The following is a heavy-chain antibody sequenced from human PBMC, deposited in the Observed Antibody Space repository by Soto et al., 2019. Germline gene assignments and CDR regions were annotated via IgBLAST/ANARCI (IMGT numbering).Heavy chain of an antibody. J-gene: IGHJ4*02. D-gene: IGHD1-1*01. Sequence: ESGGGVVQPGTSLRLSCTVSGSTFSAYAMHWVLQAPGKGLEWVAVIWYDGSNEDYADSVKGRFTISRDNSKNTLFLQMNSLRVEDTAVYYCAREETGTFDCWGQGTLVTVSS. V-gene: IGHV3-33*01. CDR3: AREETGTFDC. CDR1: GSTFSAYA. CDR2: IWYDGSNE.